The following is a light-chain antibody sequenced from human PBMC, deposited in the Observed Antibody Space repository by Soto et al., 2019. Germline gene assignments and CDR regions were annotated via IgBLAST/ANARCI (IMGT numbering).Light chain of an antibody. CDR2: EVS. V-gene: IGLV2-23*02. CDR3: CSTVRGDV. Sequence: QSVLNQPASVSGAPGQSGTISCTATSTDVENYKLVSLYQQHQGKAPKLIMYEVSKPPSGDSNRFSGAKSANTASLISSRREPEDEADYYCCSTVRGDVFGTGTKVTVL. CDR1: STDVENYKL. J-gene: IGLJ1*01.